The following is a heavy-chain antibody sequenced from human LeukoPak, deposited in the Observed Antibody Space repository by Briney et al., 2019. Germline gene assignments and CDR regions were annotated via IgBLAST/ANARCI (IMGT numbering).Heavy chain of an antibody. CDR2: ISWNSGSI. D-gene: IGHD2-15*01. V-gene: IGHV3-9*01. CDR1: GFTFDDYA. J-gene: IGHJ4*02. Sequence: GGSLRLSCAASGFTFDDYAMHWVRQAPGKGLEWVSGISWNSGSIGYADSVKGRFTISRDNAKNSLYLQMNSLRAEDTALYYCAKASPLGYCSGGSCPFDYWGQGTLVTVSS. CDR3: AKASPLGYCSGGSCPFDY.